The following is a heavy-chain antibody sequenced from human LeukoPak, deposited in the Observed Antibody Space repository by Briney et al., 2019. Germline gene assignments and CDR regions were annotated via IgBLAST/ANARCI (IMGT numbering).Heavy chain of an antibody. CDR2: INHNGNVN. V-gene: IGHV3-7*01. Sequence: TGGSLRLSCAASGFTFSSYWMNWARQAPGKGLEWVASINHNGNVNYYVDSVKGRFTISRDNAKNSLYPQMNSPRAEDTAVYYCARIGITIFGVVKGFDHWGQGTLVTVSS. CDR3: ARIGITIFGVVKGFDH. CDR1: GFTFSSYW. D-gene: IGHD3-3*01. J-gene: IGHJ5*02.